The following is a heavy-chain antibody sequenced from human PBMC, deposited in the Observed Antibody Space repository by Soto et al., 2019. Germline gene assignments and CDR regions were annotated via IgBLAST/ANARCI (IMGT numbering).Heavy chain of an antibody. V-gene: IGHV1-69*13. Sequence: GASVKVSCKASGGTFSSYAISWVRQAPVQGLEWMGGIIPIFGTANYAQKFQGRVTITADESTSTAYMELSSLRSEDTAVYYCARGGRDGYTEEAFDIWGQGTMVTVSS. CDR1: GGTFSSYA. CDR2: IIPIFGTA. D-gene: IGHD5-12*01. CDR3: ARGGRDGYTEEAFDI. J-gene: IGHJ3*02.